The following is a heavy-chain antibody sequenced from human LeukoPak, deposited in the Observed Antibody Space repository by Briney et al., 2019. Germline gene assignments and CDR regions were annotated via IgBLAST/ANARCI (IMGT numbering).Heavy chain of an antibody. V-gene: IGHV1-69*05. CDR1: GGTFSSYA. D-gene: IGHD3-22*01. CDR2: IIPIFGTA. CDR3: ARDRYDSSGYYSCLDY. Sequence: SVKVSCKASGGTFSSYAISWVRQAPGQGLEWMGGIIPIFGTANYAQKFQGRVTITTDESTGTAYMELSSLRSEDTAVYYCARDRYDSSGYYSCLDYWGQGTLVTVSS. J-gene: IGHJ4*02.